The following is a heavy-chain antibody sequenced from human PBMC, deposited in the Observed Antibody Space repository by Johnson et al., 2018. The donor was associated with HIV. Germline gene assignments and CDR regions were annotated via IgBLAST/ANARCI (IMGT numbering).Heavy chain of an antibody. D-gene: IGHD7-27*01. CDR3: ARDPSSQYSRLTGDFGSFDM. CDR2: VSWIGGST. Sequence: EVQLVESGGGLVQPGRSLRLSCAASGFTFSNSWMHWVRQAPGEGLVWVSGVSWIGGSTGYADSVKGRFSISRDNVKNSLYLQMNSLRVEDTALYYCARDPSSQYSRLTGDFGSFDMWGQGTMVIVAS. CDR1: GFTFSNSW. V-gene: IGHV3-20*04. J-gene: IGHJ3*02.